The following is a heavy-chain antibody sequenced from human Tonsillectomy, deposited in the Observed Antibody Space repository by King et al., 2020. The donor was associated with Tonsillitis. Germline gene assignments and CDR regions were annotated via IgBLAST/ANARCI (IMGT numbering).Heavy chain of an antibody. V-gene: IGHV3-48*03. D-gene: IGHD3-22*01. CDR1: GFTFSSYE. J-gene: IGHJ3*02. Sequence: VQLVESGGGLVQPGGSLRLSCAASGFTFSSYEMNWVRQAPGNGREWVSYIRSSGSTIYYADSVKGRLTISRDNAKNSLYLQINSLRAEDTAVDYCAREGIDYYDSSGSYRVEAFDIWGQGTLVTVSS. CDR3: AREGIDYYDSSGSYRVEAFDI. CDR2: IRSSGSTI.